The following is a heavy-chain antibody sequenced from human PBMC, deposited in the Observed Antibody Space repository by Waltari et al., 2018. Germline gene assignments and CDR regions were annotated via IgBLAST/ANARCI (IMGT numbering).Heavy chain of an antibody. CDR1: GFTFSTYG. Sequence: EVQLLESGGGLVQPGEYLRLSCAASGFTFSTYGMSWVRQAPGKGLDWVSVIYSGYTTDYADSVKGRFTISRDNSKNTVYLRMNSLRAEDTAVYYCSRVVSSGYPDIWGQGTMVTVSS. V-gene: IGHV3-23*03. CDR2: IYSGYTT. D-gene: IGHD6-19*01. J-gene: IGHJ3*02. CDR3: SRVVSSGYPDI.